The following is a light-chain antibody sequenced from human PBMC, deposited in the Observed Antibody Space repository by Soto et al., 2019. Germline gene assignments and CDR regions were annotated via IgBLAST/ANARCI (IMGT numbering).Light chain of an antibody. CDR2: RAS. CDR1: QSVGSY. CDR3: LQRSNWPYT. Sequence: EIVLTQSPATLSLSPGERATLSCRASQSVGSYLAWYQHRPGQAPRLLIHRASNRATGIPARFSGRGSGTDFTLTISSLEPEDCAVYYCLQRSNWPYTFGQGTKLEIK. V-gene: IGKV3-11*01. J-gene: IGKJ2*01.